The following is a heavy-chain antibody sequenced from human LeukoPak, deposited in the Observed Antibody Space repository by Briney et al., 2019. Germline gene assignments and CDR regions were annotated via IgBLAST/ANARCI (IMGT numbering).Heavy chain of an antibody. V-gene: IGHV2-5*02. Sequence: SGPTLVNPTQTLTLTCTFSGFSLNSYGVGVGWIRQPPGKALEWLALTFWDDDNRYRPSLRGRLTIAKDTSKNQVVLTMTNMDPVDTARYYCAHRLWYGSGQSDAFNIWGQGTVVTVFS. CDR1: GFSLNSYGVG. CDR2: TFWDDDN. J-gene: IGHJ3*02. D-gene: IGHD2-15*01. CDR3: AHRLWYGSGQSDAFNI.